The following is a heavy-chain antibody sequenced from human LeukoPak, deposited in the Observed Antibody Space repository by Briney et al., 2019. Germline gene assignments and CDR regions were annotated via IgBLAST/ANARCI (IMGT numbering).Heavy chain of an antibody. CDR1: GFTFSSYE. D-gene: IGHD6-13*01. Sequence: GGSLRLSCAASGFTFSSYEMNWVRQAPGKGLEWVSYISSSGSTIYYADSVKGRFTISRDNAKNSLYLQMNSLRAEDTAVYYCARDRSSSNWFDPWGQGTLVTVSS. J-gene: IGHJ5*02. CDR3: ARDRSSSNWFDP. V-gene: IGHV3-48*03. CDR2: ISSSGSTI.